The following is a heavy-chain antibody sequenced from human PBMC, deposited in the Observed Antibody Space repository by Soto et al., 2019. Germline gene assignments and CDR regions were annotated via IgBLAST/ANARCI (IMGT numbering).Heavy chain of an antibody. J-gene: IGHJ4*02. D-gene: IGHD3-22*01. Sequence: GGSLRLSCAASGFTFSNYAMNWVRQAPGKGLEWVSTISGRGGSTYYADSVKGRFTISRDNSKNILYLQMNSLRAEDTAVYYCAKATMTLVVIRLDSWGQGTLVTASS. CDR1: GFTFSNYA. CDR3: AKATMTLVVIRLDS. CDR2: ISGRGGST. V-gene: IGHV3-23*01.